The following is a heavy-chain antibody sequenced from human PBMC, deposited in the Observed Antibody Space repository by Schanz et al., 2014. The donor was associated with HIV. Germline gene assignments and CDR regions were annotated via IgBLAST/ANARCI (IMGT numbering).Heavy chain of an antibody. J-gene: IGHJ1*01. CDR2: ISGSGGHT. V-gene: IGHV3-23*04. CDR3: ARDNRGDYYLDS. CDR1: RFTFSSYA. D-gene: IGHD4-17*01. Sequence: EVQLVESGGGLVQPGGSLRLSCAASRFTFSSYAMSWVRQAPGKGLEWVSLISGSGGHTYYADSVKGRFTISRDNSKNTLFLQMNSLSPEDTGIYYCARDNRGDYYLDSWGQGTLVTVSS.